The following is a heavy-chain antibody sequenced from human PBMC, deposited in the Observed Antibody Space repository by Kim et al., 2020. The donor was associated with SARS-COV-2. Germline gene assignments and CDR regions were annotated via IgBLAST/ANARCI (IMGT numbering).Heavy chain of an antibody. V-gene: IGHV3-21*01. CDR3: VRDADKGRVAAGHFQY. J-gene: IGHJ1*01. CDR2: ISSSGRYI. Sequence: GGSLRLSCVISGFILSDYGMNWVRQAPGRGLEWVAFISSSGRYIYYADSARGRFSISRDNTQMAVYLQLDSLTGEDTGLYYCVRDADKGRVAAGHFQYWGQGTLVAVSS. D-gene: IGHD6-13*01. CDR1: GFILSDYG.